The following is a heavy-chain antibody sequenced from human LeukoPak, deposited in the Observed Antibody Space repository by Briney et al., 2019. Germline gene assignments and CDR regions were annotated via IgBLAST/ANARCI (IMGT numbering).Heavy chain of an antibody. J-gene: IGHJ4*02. D-gene: IGHD3-16*02. CDR1: GFTFSSYW. V-gene: IGHV3-7*01. CDR2: IKQDGSEK. CDR3: SSGGVIVYDFDY. Sequence: GGSLRLSCAASGFTFSSYWMSWVRQAPGKGLEWVANIKQDGSEKYYVDSMKGRFTISRDNAKNSLYLQMNSLRAEDTAVYYCSSGGVIVYDFDYWGQGTLVTVSS.